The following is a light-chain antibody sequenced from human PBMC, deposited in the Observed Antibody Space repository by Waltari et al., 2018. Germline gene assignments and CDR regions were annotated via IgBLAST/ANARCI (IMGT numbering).Light chain of an antibody. CDR3: QHYVRVPVA. V-gene: IGKV3-20*01. CDR1: ENVRTA. CDR2: GAS. Sequence: EIVLTQSPGTLSLSPGERATLSCRASENVRTALAWYQQKPGQAPRLLIFGASNRAIGIPDRFSGGGSGKDFSLTISRLEPEDVAVYFCQHYVRVPVAFGQGTKVDIK. J-gene: IGKJ1*01.